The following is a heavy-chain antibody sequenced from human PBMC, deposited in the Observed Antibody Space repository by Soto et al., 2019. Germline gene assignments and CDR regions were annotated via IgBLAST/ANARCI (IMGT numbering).Heavy chain of an antibody. CDR1: GYTFTSYG. CDR2: TTANNVNT. Sequence: ASVKVSCKTSGYTFTSYGISWVRRAPGQGLEWMGWTTANNVNTNYAQKFQGRVTMTTDTSTATAYMELRSLRSDDTAVYYCARDMGGYYFEPNDYWGQGTLVTVSS. J-gene: IGHJ4*02. V-gene: IGHV1-18*01. CDR3: ARDMGGYYFEPNDY. D-gene: IGHD3-22*01.